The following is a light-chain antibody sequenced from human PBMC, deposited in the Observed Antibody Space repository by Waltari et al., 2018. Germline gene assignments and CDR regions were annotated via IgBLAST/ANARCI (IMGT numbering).Light chain of an antibody. CDR1: QSVSSGY. J-gene: IGKJ4*01. CDR3: QQYGSSPPLT. Sequence: EIVLTQSPGTLSLSPGERATLSCRAGQSVSSGYLAWYQQKNGQAPRLLIYGASSRATGIPDRFRGSGYGTEFTLTINRLEPEDSGVYYCQQYGSSPPLTFGGGTKVEI. CDR2: GAS. V-gene: IGKV3-20*01.